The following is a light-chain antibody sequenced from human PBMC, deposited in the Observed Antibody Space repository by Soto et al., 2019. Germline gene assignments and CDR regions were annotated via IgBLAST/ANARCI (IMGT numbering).Light chain of an antibody. CDR2: SNN. Sequence: QSVLTQPPSVSETPAQRVTISCSGSSSNIGSNTVNWYQQLPGTAPKLLIYSNNQRPSGVPDRFSGSKSGTSASLAISGLQSEDEADYHCATWDDGLNGYVFGTGTKVTVL. CDR3: ATWDDGLNGYV. J-gene: IGLJ1*01. V-gene: IGLV1-44*01. CDR1: SSNIGSNT.